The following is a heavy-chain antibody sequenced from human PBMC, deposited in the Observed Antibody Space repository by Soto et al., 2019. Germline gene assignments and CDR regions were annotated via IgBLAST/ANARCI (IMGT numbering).Heavy chain of an antibody. Sequence: VQLLQSGGGWVQPGGSLRLSCAASGFTFSNYAMAWVRQAPGKGLAWVSSISGSGVIKYYADSVQGRFTISRDNSNNTLSVQMNSLRVEDTALYYCAKDLTSMVRVVLPSPWGQGILVTVSS. V-gene: IGHV3-23*01. D-gene: IGHD3-10*01. J-gene: IGHJ5*02. CDR2: ISGSGVIK. CDR3: AKDLTSMVRVVLPSP. CDR1: GFTFSNYA.